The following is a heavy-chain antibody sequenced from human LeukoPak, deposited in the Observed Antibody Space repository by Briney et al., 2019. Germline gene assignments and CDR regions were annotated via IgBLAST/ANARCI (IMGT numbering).Heavy chain of an antibody. Sequence: SETLSLTCTVSGGSISSYYWSWIRQPPGKGLEWIGYIYYSGSTNYNPSLKSRVTISVDTSKNQFSLKLSSVTAADTAVYYCARGWTVVVPAAIRPYYYYGMDVWGQGTTVTVSS. D-gene: IGHD2-2*01. CDR2: IYYSGST. J-gene: IGHJ6*02. CDR3: ARGWTVVVPAAIRPYYYYGMDV. V-gene: IGHV4-59*12. CDR1: GGSISSYY.